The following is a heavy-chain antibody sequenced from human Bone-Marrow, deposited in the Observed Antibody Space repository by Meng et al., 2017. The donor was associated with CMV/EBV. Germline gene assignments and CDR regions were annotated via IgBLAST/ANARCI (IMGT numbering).Heavy chain of an antibody. D-gene: IGHD3-10*01. J-gene: IGHJ6*02. CDR1: GFTFSSYW. CDR2: INSDGSST. CDR3: ASRRGRRPIGYYYYGMDV. V-gene: IGHV3-74*01. Sequence: GALKISCAASGFTFSSYWMHWIRQAPGKGLVWVSRINSDGSSTSYADSVKGRFTISRDNAKNTLYLQMNSLRAEDTAVYYCASRRGRRPIGYYYYGMDVWGQGTTVTVSS.